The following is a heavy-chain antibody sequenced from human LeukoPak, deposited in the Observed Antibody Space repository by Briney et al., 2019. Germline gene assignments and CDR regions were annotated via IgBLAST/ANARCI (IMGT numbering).Heavy chain of an antibody. CDR1: GFTFSNYW. Sequence: GSLRLSCAASGFTFSNYWMHWVRRAPGKGLVWVSRIKYDESSPIYAASVKGRFTISRDNAKNTLYLQMNSLRAEDTAVYYCVRGAHYDTSGYYYWGQGTLVTVSS. J-gene: IGHJ4*02. CDR2: IKYDESSP. V-gene: IGHV3-74*01. CDR3: VRGAHYDTSGYYY. D-gene: IGHD3-22*01.